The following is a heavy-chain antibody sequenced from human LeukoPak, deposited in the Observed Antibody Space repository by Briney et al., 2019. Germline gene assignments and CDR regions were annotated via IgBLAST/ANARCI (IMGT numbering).Heavy chain of an antibody. Sequence: GGSLRLSCAASGFTFDDYAMHWVRQPPGKGLEWVSGISWNSGTVTYADSVQGRFTISRDNAKNSLYLQMNSLRAEDTALYYCAKDGNVDIVSTMYYFDSWGQGTLVTVSS. CDR2: ISWNSGTV. CDR3: AKDGNVDIVSTMYYFDS. V-gene: IGHV3-9*01. D-gene: IGHD5/OR15-5a*01. J-gene: IGHJ4*02. CDR1: GFTFDDYA.